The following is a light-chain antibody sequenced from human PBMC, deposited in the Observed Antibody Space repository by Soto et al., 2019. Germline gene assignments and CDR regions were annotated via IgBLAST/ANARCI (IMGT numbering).Light chain of an antibody. CDR2: DAS. J-gene: IGKJ1*01. CDR3: QLRNNWSWT. Sequence: EIVLTQSPATLSLSPGERATLSCRASQSVGSFLAWYQQKPGQAPRLLIYDASNSATGTPASFSGSGSGTDSTLTITSLETEDFAVYYCQLRNNWSWTFGQGTKVDIK. V-gene: IGKV3-11*01. CDR1: QSVGSF.